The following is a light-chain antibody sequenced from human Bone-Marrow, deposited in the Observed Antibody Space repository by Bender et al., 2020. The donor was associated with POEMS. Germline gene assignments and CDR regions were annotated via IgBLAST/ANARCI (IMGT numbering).Light chain of an antibody. V-gene: IGLV3-25*03. Sequence: SYELTQPPSVSASPGQTARITCSGDALAFQYACWYQQRPGQAPVLVISKDGQRPSGIPERFSGSSSGTTVTLTISGVQAEDEADYYCQSADDSDQSADSSGGYVVFGGGTKLTVL. CDR3: QSADDSDQSADSSGGYVV. CDR1: ALAFQY. J-gene: IGLJ2*01. CDR2: KDG.